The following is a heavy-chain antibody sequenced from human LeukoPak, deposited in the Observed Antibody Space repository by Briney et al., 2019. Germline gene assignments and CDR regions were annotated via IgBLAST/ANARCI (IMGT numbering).Heavy chain of an antibody. J-gene: IGHJ3*02. Sequence: SETLSLTCKVSGTPISIYYWSWVRQPPGKGLEWLGYIYYSGSTNSNPSLKSRVTMSVDTSKNQFSLNLSSVTAADTAVYYCATYYGSGIHAFDIWGQGTMVTVSS. V-gene: IGHV4-59*01. CDR3: ATYYGSGIHAFDI. D-gene: IGHD3-10*01. CDR2: IYYSGST. CDR1: GTPISIYY.